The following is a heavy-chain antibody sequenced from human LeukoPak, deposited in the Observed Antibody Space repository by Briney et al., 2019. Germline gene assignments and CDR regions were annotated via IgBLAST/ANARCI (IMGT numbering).Heavy chain of an antibody. D-gene: IGHD3-3*01. J-gene: IGHJ5*02. CDR3: ARGSEYDFWSGYSS. CDR1: GGSTSSGSYY. V-gene: IGHV4-61*02. Sequence: SQTLSLTCTVSGGSTSSGSYYWSWIRQPAGKGLEWIGRIYTSGSTNYNPSLKSRVTISVDTSKNQFSLKLSSVTAADTAVYYCARGSEYDFWSGYSSWGQGTLVTVSS. CDR2: IYTSGST.